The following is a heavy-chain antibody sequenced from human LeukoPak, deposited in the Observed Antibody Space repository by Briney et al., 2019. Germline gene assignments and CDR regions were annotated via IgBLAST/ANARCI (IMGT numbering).Heavy chain of an antibody. Sequence: PGGSLRLSCAVSGFTFSSYWMSWVRQAPGNGPEWVANIKEDESEKNYVDSVKGRFTISRDSAKNLLYLQMNSLRAEDTAVYYCARCPPIFYRDYYYHMDVWGKGTTVTVSS. J-gene: IGHJ6*03. V-gene: IGHV3-7*01. CDR2: IKEDESEK. CDR3: ARCPPIFYRDYYYHMDV. CDR1: GFTFSSYW. D-gene: IGHD2/OR15-2a*01.